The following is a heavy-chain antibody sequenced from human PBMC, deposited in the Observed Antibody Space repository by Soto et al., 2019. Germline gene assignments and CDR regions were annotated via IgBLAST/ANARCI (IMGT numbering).Heavy chain of an antibody. D-gene: IGHD2-15*01. J-gene: IGHJ6*02. Sequence: EVQLVESGGDLVQPGRSLRLSCAASGFGFGDYGMHWVRQAPGKGLEWVSGISWKSASIGYADSVKGRFTISRDNAKNLLYLQMNSLSAEDTALYHCAKSRGGTANGLDVWGQGTTVTVSS. CDR2: ISWKSASI. CDR1: GFGFGDYG. CDR3: AKSRGGTANGLDV. V-gene: IGHV3-9*01.